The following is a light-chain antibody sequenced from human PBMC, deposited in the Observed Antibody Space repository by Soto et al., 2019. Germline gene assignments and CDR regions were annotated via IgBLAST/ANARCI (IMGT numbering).Light chain of an antibody. Sequence: EIALTQSPGTLYFSPGERATLSFGASQSVSSSYLAWYQQRPGQAPRLLIYGASSRATGIPDRFSGSGSGTDFTLTISRLGPEYFAVYSCKLYRSSPLVTFGQGTRLEI. V-gene: IGKV3-20*01. CDR3: KLYRSSPLVT. CDR2: GAS. CDR1: QSVSSSY. J-gene: IGKJ5*01.